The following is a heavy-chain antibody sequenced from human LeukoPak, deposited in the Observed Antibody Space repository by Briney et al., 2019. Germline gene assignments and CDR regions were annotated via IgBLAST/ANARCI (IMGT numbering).Heavy chain of an antibody. Sequence: GGSLRLSCAASGFSFSSYGMHWVRQAAGEGLEWVAVIWYDGINKYYADSVKGRFTISRDNSKNTLYLQMNSLRAEDTAVYYCARVYSNSPEYGMDVWGQGTTVTVSS. V-gene: IGHV3-33*01. CDR1: GFSFSSYG. CDR2: IWYDGINK. CDR3: ARVYSNSPEYGMDV. D-gene: IGHD2/OR15-2a*01. J-gene: IGHJ6*02.